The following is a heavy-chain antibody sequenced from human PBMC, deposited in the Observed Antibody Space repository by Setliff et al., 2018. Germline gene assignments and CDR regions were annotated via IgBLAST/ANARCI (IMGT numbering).Heavy chain of an antibody. V-gene: IGHV1-46*01. Sequence: ASVKVSCKASGYTFTSYYMHWVRQAPGQGLEWMGIINPSGGSTSYAQKFQGWVTMTRDASISTAYMELSRLRSDDTAVYYCARGGYSGSYDFDYWGQGTLVTVSS. CDR1: GYTFTSYY. CDR3: ARGGYSGSYDFDY. CDR2: INPSGGST. D-gene: IGHD1-26*01. J-gene: IGHJ4*02.